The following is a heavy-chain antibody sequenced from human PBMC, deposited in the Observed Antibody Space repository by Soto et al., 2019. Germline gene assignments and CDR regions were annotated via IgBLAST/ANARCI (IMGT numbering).Heavy chain of an antibody. Sequence: ASVKVSCKASGGTSSSYAISWVRQAPGPGLEWMGGIIPIFGTANYAQKFQGRVTITADESTSTAYMELSSLRSEDTAVYYCARRKGYEPPIYYYYGMDVWGQGTTVTVSS. V-gene: IGHV1-69*13. CDR1: GGTSSSYA. J-gene: IGHJ6*02. CDR2: IIPIFGTA. CDR3: ARRKGYEPPIYYYYGMDV. D-gene: IGHD1-1*01.